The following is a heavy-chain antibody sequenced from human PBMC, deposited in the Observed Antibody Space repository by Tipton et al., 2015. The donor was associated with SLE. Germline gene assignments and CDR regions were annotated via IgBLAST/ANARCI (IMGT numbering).Heavy chain of an antibody. J-gene: IGHJ4*02. V-gene: IGHV4-59*01. CDR3: ARLAYSGSYNFDY. Sequence: TLSLTCTVSGGSISSYYWSWIRQPPGKGLEWIGYIYYSGSTNYNPSLRSRATISVDSSKNQSSLKLTSVTAADTAVYYCARLAYSGSYNFDYWGQGTLVTVSS. D-gene: IGHD1-26*01. CDR2: IYYSGST. CDR1: GGSISSYY.